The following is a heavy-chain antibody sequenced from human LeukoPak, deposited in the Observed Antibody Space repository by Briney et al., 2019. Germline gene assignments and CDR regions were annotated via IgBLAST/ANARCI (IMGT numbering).Heavy chain of an antibody. D-gene: IGHD3-10*01. J-gene: IGHJ1*01. CDR1: GGSISSYY. V-gene: IGHV4-59*01. Sequence: SETLSLTCTVSGGSISSYYWSWIRQPPGKGLEWIGYIYYSGSTNYNPSLKSRVTISVDTSKNQFSLKLSSVTAVDTAVYYCARVETMDPGYFQHWGQGTLVSVSS. CDR3: ARVETMDPGYFQH. CDR2: IYYSGST.